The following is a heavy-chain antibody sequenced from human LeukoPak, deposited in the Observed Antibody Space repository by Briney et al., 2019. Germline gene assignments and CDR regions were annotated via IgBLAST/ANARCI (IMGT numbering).Heavy chain of an antibody. CDR3: ARHGGGRLLWFREPPPYFDY. CDR2: IYYSGST. CDR1: GGSFSGSY. V-gene: IGHV4-39*01. Sequence: PSETLSLTCGVSGGSFSGSYWGWIRQPPGKGLEWIGSIYYSGSTYYNPSLKSRVTISVDTSKNQFSLKLSSVTAADTAVYYCARHGGGRLLWFREPPPYFDYWGQGTLVTVSS. J-gene: IGHJ4*02. D-gene: IGHD3-10*01.